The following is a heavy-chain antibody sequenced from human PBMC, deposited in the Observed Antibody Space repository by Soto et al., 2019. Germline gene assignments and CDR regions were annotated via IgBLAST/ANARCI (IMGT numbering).Heavy chain of an antibody. CDR1: GFTFSSYS. Sequence: GGSLRLSCAASGFTFSSYSVNWVRQAPGKGLEWVSYITSSGTTVYYADSVRGRFTISRDNAKNSLYLQMNSLRDDDTAVYYCARGSSNWAYYFDFWGQGTLVTVSS. CDR3: ARGSSNWAYYFDF. V-gene: IGHV3-48*02. D-gene: IGHD6-13*01. J-gene: IGHJ4*02. CDR2: ITSSGTTV.